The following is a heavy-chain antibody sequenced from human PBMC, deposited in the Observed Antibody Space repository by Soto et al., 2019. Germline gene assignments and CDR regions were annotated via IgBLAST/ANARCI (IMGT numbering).Heavy chain of an antibody. V-gene: IGHV3-30*04. CDR2: ISYDGSKK. CDR1: GFTFNSYA. CDR3: AREVWEHTPRGDYYYYGMDV. D-gene: IGHD1-26*01. Sequence: QVQLVESGGGVVQPGRSLRLSCAASGFTFNSYAMHWVRQAPGKGLEWVAVISYDGSKKNYADSVKGRFTISRDNSKNTVYLQMNSLRAEDTTVYYCAREVWEHTPRGDYYYYGMDVWGQGTTVTVSS. J-gene: IGHJ6*02.